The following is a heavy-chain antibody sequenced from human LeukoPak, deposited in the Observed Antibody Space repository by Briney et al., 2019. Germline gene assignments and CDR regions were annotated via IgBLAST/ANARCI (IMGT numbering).Heavy chain of an antibody. D-gene: IGHD6-13*01. V-gene: IGHV4-31*03. CDR1: GGSISSGGYY. Sequence: SQTLSLTCTVSGGSISSGGYYWSWIRQHPGKGLEWIGYIYYSGSTYYNPSLKSRVTISVDTSKNQFSLKLSSVTAADTAVCYCARGPIAAAGRLIGYYYGMDVWGQGTTVTVSS. CDR3: ARGPIAAAGRLIGYYYGMDV. J-gene: IGHJ6*02. CDR2: IYYSGST.